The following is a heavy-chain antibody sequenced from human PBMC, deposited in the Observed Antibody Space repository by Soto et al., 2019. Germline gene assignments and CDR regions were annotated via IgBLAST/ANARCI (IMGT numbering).Heavy chain of an antibody. J-gene: IGHJ4*02. Sequence: QVQLVQSGAEVKKPGASVKVSCKASGYTFTSYAMQWVRQAPGQRLEWMGWINAGNGNTKYSQKFQDRVTITRDTSASTAYMELSSLRSEDTAVYYCARGPGGPDGPGDYWGQGTLVTVSS. CDR1: GYTFTSYA. V-gene: IGHV1-3*01. CDR3: ARGPGGPDGPGDY. D-gene: IGHD2-15*01. CDR2: INAGNGNT.